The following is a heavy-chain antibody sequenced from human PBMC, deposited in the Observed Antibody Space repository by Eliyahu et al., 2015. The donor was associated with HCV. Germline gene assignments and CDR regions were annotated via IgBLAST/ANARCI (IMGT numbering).Heavy chain of an antibody. CDR3: ARAGYYNGLDV. V-gene: IGHV3-74*01. CDR2: INHDGSTT. CDR1: GFTFSNSW. Sequence: EVQLVESGGGLVQPGGSLRLSCAXSGFTFSNSWMHWVRQAPGKGLVWVSHINHDGSTTAYADSVKGRFTISRDNAKNTLYLQMNSLRDEDTGVYYCARAGYYNGLDVWGQGTTVTVSS. J-gene: IGHJ6*02.